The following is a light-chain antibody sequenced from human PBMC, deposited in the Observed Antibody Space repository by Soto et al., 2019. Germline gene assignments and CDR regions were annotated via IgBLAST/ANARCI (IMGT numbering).Light chain of an antibody. CDR3: QQHINWPLT. J-gene: IGKJ4*01. CDR2: EES. Sequence: ERATLSCRASQTVSSSLAWYKKKTGQDHRLLIYEESNRATGIPARFSGSGSGADFTLTISRLEPEELALYDCQQHINWPLTLGGWTKVEIK. V-gene: IGKV3-11*01. CDR1: QTVSSS.